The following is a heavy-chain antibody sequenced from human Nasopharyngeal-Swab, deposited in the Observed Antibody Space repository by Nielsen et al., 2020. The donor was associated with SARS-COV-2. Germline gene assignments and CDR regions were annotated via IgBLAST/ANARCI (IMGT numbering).Heavy chain of an antibody. CDR3: ARGGVSGTYVLFDS. D-gene: IGHD3-10*02. V-gene: IGHV3-33*01. J-gene: IGHJ4*02. Sequence: WIRQPPGKGLEWVAVIWYDGTNEDYVDSVKGRFTISRDNSKNTLYLQMNSLRAEDTAVYYCARGGVSGTYVLFDSWGQGTLVTVSS. CDR2: IWYDGTNE.